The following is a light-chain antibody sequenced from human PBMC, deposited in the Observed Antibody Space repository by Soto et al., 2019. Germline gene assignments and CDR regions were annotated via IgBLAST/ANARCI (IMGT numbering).Light chain of an antibody. J-gene: IGLJ1*01. CDR1: SNDVGGYNY. CDR2: EVS. Sequence: QSVLTQPASVSGSPGQSITISCTGSSNDVGGYNYVSWYQQHPGQAPKLIIYEVSDRPSGVSPRFSGSKSGNTASLTISGLQVDDEADYFCTSYTSPIPYVFGSGTKVTVL. V-gene: IGLV2-14*01. CDR3: TSYTSPIPYV.